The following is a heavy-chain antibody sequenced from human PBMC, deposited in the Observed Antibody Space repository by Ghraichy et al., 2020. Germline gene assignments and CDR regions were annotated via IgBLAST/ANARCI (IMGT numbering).Heavy chain of an antibody. J-gene: IGHJ3*02. CDR1: GGSISSYY. D-gene: IGHD3-10*01. CDR2: IYYSGST. Sequence: GSLRLSCTVSGGSISSYYWSWIRQPPGKGLEWIGYIYYSGSTNYNPSLKSRVTISVDTSKNQFSLKLSSVTAADTAVYYCARHLYYRDHAFDIWGQGTMVTVSS. V-gene: IGHV4-59*08. CDR3: ARHLYYRDHAFDI.